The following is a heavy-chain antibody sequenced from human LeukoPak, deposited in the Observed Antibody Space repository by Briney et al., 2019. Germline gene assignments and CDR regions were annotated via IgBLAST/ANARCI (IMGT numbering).Heavy chain of an antibody. J-gene: IGHJ4*02. D-gene: IGHD3-10*01. CDR2: VDATGTVT. CDR1: GFTFSSLS. CDR3: ARYGSGRHYKDPFDY. V-gene: IGHV3-48*02. Sequence: GGSLRLSCAASGFTFSSLSMNWVRQAPGKGLEWVSHVDATGTVTYYADSVKGRFTISRDNAKNSLYLQMNSLRDEDTAMYYCARYGSGRHYKDPFDYWGQGTLVTVSS.